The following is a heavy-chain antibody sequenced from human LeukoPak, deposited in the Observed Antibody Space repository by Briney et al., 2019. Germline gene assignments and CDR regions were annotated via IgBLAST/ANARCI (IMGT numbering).Heavy chain of an antibody. J-gene: IGHJ4*02. CDR1: GYTFTSYD. CDR3: ARGLRTYTRRYSSSWYLYYFDY. D-gene: IGHD6-13*01. V-gene: IGHV1-8*01. CDR2: MNHNSGNT. Sequence: ASVKVSCQASGYTFTSYDINWVRQATGQGLEWMGWMNHNSGNTGYAQKFQGRVTMTRNISISTAYMELSSLISEDTAVYYCARGLRTYTRRYSSSWYLYYFDYWGQGTLVTVSS.